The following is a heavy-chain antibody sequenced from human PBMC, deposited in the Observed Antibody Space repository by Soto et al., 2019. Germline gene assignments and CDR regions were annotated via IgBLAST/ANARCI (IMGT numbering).Heavy chain of an antibody. D-gene: IGHD1-26*01. J-gene: IGHJ3*02. CDR1: GYTFTSHG. V-gene: IGHV1-18*01. CDR3: ARLLTEGATYREDAFDI. CDR2: ISTFNGKT. Sequence: QLVQSGGEVKKPGASVKVSCKPSGYTFTSHGISWVRQAPGQGLEWMGWISTFNGKTDYAQKFQDRVTMTADTRTTTTYRELRSLRPDVTAVYYCARLLTEGATYREDAFDIWGQGTKVTVSS.